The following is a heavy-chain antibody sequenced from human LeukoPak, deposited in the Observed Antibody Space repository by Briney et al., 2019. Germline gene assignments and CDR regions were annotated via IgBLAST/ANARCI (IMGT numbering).Heavy chain of an antibody. CDR3: ARGSVIDWIVVVPAALDY. CDR2: TRHDGSRK. D-gene: IGHD2-2*01. J-gene: IGHJ4*02. Sequence: GKSLRLSCAASGFTFSSYGMHWVRQAPGKGLEWVAFTRHDGSRKYYADSVKGRFTISRDNSKNTLYLQMNSLRAEDTAVYYCARGSVIDWIVVVPAALDYWGQGTLVTVSS. V-gene: IGHV3-30*02. CDR1: GFTFSSYG.